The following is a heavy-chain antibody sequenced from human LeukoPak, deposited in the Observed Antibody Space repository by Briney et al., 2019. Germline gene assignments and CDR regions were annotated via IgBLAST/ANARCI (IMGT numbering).Heavy chain of an antibody. V-gene: IGHV1-18*01. CDR2: ISSNSDIT. Sequence: ASVKLSCKATGYTFTSYGISWVRQAPGQGLEWMGWISSNSDITNYAQKLQGRVTMTTDTSTSTAYMELRSLRSDDTAVYYCARDWGSIKVITDYWGQGTLVTVSS. CDR1: GYTFTSYG. J-gene: IGHJ4*02. CDR3: ARDWGSIKVITDY. D-gene: IGHD3-16*01.